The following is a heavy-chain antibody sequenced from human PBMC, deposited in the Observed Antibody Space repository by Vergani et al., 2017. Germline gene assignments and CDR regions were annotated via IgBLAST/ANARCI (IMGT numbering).Heavy chain of an antibody. J-gene: IGHJ3*02. Sequence: EQMGKYGDEVKKPGSSVKVSCKASGGTFSSYAISWVRQAPGQGLEWMGGIIPIFGTANYAQKFQGRVTITADESTSTAYMELSSLRSDDTAVYYCAIFRTYYDSSVYPEVFDISGQKPMVTVSS. D-gene: IGHD3-22*01. V-gene: IGHV1-69*01. CDR1: GGTFSSYA. CDR3: AIFRTYYDSSVYPEVFDI. CDR2: IIPIFGTA.